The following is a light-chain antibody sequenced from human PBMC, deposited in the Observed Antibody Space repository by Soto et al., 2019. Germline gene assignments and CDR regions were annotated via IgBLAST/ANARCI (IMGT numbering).Light chain of an antibody. Sequence: GDTVTITFRASESITRWLAWYQQKPGKAPKFLIYDASTLESGVPPRFRGSGSGTEFTLTISSLQPDDLATYYCQQYKTYSGTFGQGTKVDIK. V-gene: IGKV1-5*01. CDR3: QQYKTYSGT. J-gene: IGKJ1*01. CDR1: ESITRW. CDR2: DAS.